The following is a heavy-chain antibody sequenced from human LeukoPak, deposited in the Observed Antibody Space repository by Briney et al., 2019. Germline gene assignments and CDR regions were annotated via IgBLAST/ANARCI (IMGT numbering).Heavy chain of an antibody. J-gene: IGHJ4*02. D-gene: IGHD1-14*01. V-gene: IGHV3-21*04. Sequence: GGSLRLSCAASGFTFSSCSMNWVRQAPGKGLEWVSSISSSSSYIYYADSVKGRFTISRDNAKNSLYLQMNSLRSDDTAVYYCASGSQFDYWGQGTLVTVSS. CDR1: GFTFSSCS. CDR3: ASGSQFDY. CDR2: ISSSSSYI.